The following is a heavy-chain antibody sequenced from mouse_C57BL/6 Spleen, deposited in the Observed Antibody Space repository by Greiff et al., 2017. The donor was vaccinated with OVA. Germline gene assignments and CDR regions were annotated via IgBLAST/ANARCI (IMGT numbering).Heavy chain of an antibody. CDR2: INPSSGYT. CDR1: GYTFTSYW. V-gene: IGHV1-7*01. Sequence: VQLVESGAELAKPGASVKLSCKASGYTFTSYWMHWVKQRPGQGLEWIGYINPSSGYTKYNQKFKDKATLTADKSSSTAYMQLSSLTYEDSAVYYCARLKMVVAGGMDYWGQGTSVTVSS. D-gene: IGHD1-1*01. CDR3: ARLKMVVAGGMDY. J-gene: IGHJ4*01.